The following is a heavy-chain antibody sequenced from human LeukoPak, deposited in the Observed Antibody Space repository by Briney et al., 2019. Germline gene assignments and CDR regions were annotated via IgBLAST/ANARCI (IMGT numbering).Heavy chain of an antibody. V-gene: IGHV1-2*02. CDR1: GYTFTNYY. CDR2: LNPNSGDT. CDR3: ARDGETNDFWSPYVPLVFDY. D-gene: IGHD3-3*01. J-gene: IGHJ4*02. Sequence: ASVKVSCKASGYTFTNYYIHCVPQAPGQGLEWMGDLNPNSGDTIYAQKFQGRVTVTRDTSLTTAYMELSRLRSGDTAVYYCARDGETNDFWSPYVPLVFDYWGQGTLVTVSS.